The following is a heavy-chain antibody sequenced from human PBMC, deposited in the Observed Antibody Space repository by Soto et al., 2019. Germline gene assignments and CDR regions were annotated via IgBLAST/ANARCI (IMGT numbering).Heavy chain of an antibody. Sequence: SETLSLTRAVYGGSFSGYYWGWIRQPPGKGLEWIGEINHSGSTNYNPSLKSRVTISVDTSKNQFSLKLSSVTAADTAVYYCARDPERYCSGGSCSSYFDDWGQGTLVTVSS. D-gene: IGHD2-15*01. V-gene: IGHV4-34*01. J-gene: IGHJ4*02. CDR2: INHSGST. CDR3: ARDPERYCSGGSCSSYFDD. CDR1: GGSFSGYY.